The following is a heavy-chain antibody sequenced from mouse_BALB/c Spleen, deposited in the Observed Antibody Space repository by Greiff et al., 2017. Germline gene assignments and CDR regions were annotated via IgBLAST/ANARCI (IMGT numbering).Heavy chain of an antibody. CDR3: ARNDGRLGYAMDY. CDR1: GYTFTSYV. Sequence: VQLKESGPELVKPGASVKMSCKASGYTFTSYVMHWVKQKPGQGLEWIGYINPYNDGTKYNEKFKGKATLTSDKSSSTAYMELSSLTSEDSAVYYCARNDGRLGYAMDYWGQGTSVTVSS. CDR2: INPYNDGT. V-gene: IGHV1-14*01. J-gene: IGHJ4*01. D-gene: IGHD2-12*01.